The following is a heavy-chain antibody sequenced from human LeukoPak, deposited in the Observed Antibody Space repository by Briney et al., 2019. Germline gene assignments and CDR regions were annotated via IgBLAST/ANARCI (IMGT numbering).Heavy chain of an antibody. CDR3: ARGPYDSSGPSDY. D-gene: IGHD3-22*01. Sequence: GGSLRLSCAASGFTFDDYAMHWVRHAPGKGLEWVSLISWDGGSTYYADSVKGRFTISRDNSKNSLYLQMNSLRAEDTAVYYCARGPYDSSGPSDYWGQGTLVTVSS. V-gene: IGHV3-43D*03. CDR2: ISWDGGST. J-gene: IGHJ4*02. CDR1: GFTFDDYA.